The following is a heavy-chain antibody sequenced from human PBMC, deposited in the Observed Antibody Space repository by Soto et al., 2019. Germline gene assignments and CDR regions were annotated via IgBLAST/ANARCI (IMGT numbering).Heavy chain of an antibody. CDR1: GYTFTSYG. J-gene: IGHJ3*02. V-gene: IGHV1-18*01. D-gene: IGHD4-17*01. Sequence: ASVKVSCKASGYTFTSYGISWVRQAPGQGLEWMGWISAYNGNTNYAQKLQGRVTMTTDTSTSTAYMELRSLRSDDTAVYYCANQILSRSCDYGVYNGFDIWGQGTTVTVSS. CDR3: ANQILSRSCDYGVYNGFDI. CDR2: ISAYNGNT.